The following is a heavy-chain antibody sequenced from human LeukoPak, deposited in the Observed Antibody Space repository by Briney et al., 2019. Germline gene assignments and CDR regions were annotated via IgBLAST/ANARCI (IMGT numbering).Heavy chain of an antibody. CDR3: AKDYGSGWYDY. Sequence: GGSLRLSCAASGFTFSSYGMSWVRQAPGKGLEWVSAISGSGDSTYYADSVKGRFTISRDNSKNTLYLQMNSLRADDTAVYYCAKDYGSGWYDYWGQGTLVTVSS. D-gene: IGHD6-19*01. CDR2: ISGSGDST. CDR1: GFTFSSYG. V-gene: IGHV3-23*01. J-gene: IGHJ4*02.